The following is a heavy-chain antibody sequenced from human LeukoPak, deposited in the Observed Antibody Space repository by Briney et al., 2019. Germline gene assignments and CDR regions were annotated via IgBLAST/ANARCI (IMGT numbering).Heavy chain of an antibody. CDR1: GFTFSSYS. Sequence: GGSLRLSCAASGFTFSSYSMNWVRQAPGKGLEWVSSISSSSSYIYYADSVKGRFTISRDNAKNSLYLQMNSLRAEDTAVYYCARVGGYCSSAACLGGFDYWGQGTPVTVSS. CDR3: ARVGGYCSSAACLGGFDY. J-gene: IGHJ4*02. D-gene: IGHD2-2*01. CDR2: ISSSSSYI. V-gene: IGHV3-21*01.